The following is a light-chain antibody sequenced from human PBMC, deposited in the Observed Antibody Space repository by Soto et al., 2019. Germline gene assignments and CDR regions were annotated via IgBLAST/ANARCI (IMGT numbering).Light chain of an antibody. Sequence: DIQMTQSPSSLSSSVGDRVTITCRASQGITNYLVWYQQKPGMVPKLLIYAASTLQSGVPSRFSGSGSGTDFTLTISSLQPEDVATYYCQKYTSAPFTFGPGTRVDIK. CDR2: AAS. V-gene: IGKV1-27*01. J-gene: IGKJ3*01. CDR3: QKYTSAPFT. CDR1: QGITNY.